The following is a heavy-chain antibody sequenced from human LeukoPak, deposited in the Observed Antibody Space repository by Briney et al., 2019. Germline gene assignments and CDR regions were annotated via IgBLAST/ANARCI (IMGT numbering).Heavy chain of an antibody. CDR2: IYYSGST. CDR3: ARATTATTGFGYFDS. D-gene: IGHD4-17*01. Sequence: SETLSLTCTVSGGSISSYYWSWIRQPPGKGLEWIGYIYYSGSTNYNPSLKSRVTISVDTSKNQFSLKLSSVTAADTAVYYCARATTATTGFGYFDSWGQGALVTVSS. V-gene: IGHV4-59*12. J-gene: IGHJ4*02. CDR1: GGSISSYY.